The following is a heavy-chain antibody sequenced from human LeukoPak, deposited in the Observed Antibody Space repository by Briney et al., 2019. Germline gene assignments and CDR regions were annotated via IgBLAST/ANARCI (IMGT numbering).Heavy chain of an antibody. J-gene: IGHJ4*02. CDR2: INPNAGGT. CDR3: ATLYGDYVNSDY. V-gene: IGHV1-2*02. CDR1: GSTFSDYY. D-gene: IGHD4-17*01. Sequence: ASVKVSCKASGSTFSDYYMHWVRQAPGQGFGWMGWINPNAGGTNYAQKFQGRVTMTRDTSISTAYIELFRLGSDDTAVYYCATLYGDYVNSDYWGQGTLVSVSS.